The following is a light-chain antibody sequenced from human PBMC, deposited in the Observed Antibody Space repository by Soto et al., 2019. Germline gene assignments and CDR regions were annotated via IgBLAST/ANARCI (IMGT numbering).Light chain of an antibody. CDR3: SSYSSAIAFV. CDR2: EIT. CDR1: SSDIGAYNY. V-gene: IGLV2-14*03. J-gene: IGLJ1*01. Sequence: QSDLTQPASVSGSPGQSITISCTGTSSDIGAYNYVSWYQQHPGKAPKLMIYEITNRPSGISNRFSGSRSGNTASLSISGLQAEDEADYYCSSYSSAIAFVFGTGTKVTVL.